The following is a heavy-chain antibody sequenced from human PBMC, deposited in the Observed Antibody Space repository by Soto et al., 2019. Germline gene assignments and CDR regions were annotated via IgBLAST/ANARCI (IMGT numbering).Heavy chain of an antibody. CDR1: GYTFTGYY. V-gene: IGHV1-2*02. CDR2: INPNSGGT. D-gene: IGHD3-22*01. CDR3: AADVLTYSYESSGYYFDGFDT. J-gene: IGHJ3*02. Sequence: ASVKVSCKASGYTFTGYYMHWVRQAPGQGLEWMGWINPNSGGTNYAQKFQGRVTMAGDTSTDTAYMELSSLRSEDSAVFYCAADVLTYSYESSGYYFDGFDTWGQGTMVTVSS.